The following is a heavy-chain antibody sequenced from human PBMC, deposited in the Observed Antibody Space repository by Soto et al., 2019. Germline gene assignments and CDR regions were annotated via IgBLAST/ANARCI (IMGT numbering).Heavy chain of an antibody. CDR3: ATSLAVQLGYYGMDV. Sequence: GGSLRLSCAASGFTFSSYSLNWVRQAPGKGLEWVSSISGGGRDIKYGDSVKGRFIISRDNAMDSLHLQMYSLGADDTAIYFCATSLAVQLGYYGMDVWGPGTTVTVSS. CDR1: GFTFSSYS. CDR2: ISGGGRDI. V-gene: IGHV3-21*01. J-gene: IGHJ6*02. D-gene: IGHD6-6*01.